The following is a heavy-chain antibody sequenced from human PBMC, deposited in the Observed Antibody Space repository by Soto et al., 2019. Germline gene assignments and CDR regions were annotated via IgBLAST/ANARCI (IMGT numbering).Heavy chain of an antibody. Sequence: QVQLVQSGAEVKKPGASVKVSCKASGYTFTSYGISWVRQAPGQGLEWMGWISAYNGNTNYAQKLQGRVTMTTDTSTSPAYMELRSLRSDDTAVYYCARDSGTDKEVYYYYGMDVWGQGTTVTVSS. D-gene: IGHD2-15*01. J-gene: IGHJ6*02. CDR1: GYTFTSYG. CDR3: ARDSGTDKEVYYYYGMDV. V-gene: IGHV1-18*01. CDR2: ISAYNGNT.